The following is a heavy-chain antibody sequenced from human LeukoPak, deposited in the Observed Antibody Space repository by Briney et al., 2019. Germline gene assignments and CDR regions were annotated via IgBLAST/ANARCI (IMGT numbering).Heavy chain of an antibody. J-gene: IGHJ4*02. V-gene: IGHV1-2*02. D-gene: IGHD6-6*01. Sequence: ASVKVSCKASGYTFTGYYMHWVRQAPGQGLEWMGWINPNSGGTNYVQKFQGRVTMTRDTSISTAYMELSRLRSDDTAVYYCARAMSIAARLQTIFDYWGQGTLVTVSS. CDR2: INPNSGGT. CDR3: ARAMSIAARLQTIFDY. CDR1: GYTFTGYY.